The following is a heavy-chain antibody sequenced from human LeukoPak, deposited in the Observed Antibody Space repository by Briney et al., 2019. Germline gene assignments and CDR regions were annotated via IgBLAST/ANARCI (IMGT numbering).Heavy chain of an antibody. CDR1: GGSFSGYY. V-gene: IGHV4-34*01. J-gene: IGHJ4*02. CDR2: INHSGST. D-gene: IGHD3-22*01. CDR3: ALRASGYYLTIDY. Sequence: SETLSLTCAVYGGSFSGYYWSWIRQPPGRGLEWIGEINHSGSTNYNPSLKSRVTISVDTSKNQFSLKLSSVTAADTAVYYCALRASGYYLTIDYWGQGTLVTVSS.